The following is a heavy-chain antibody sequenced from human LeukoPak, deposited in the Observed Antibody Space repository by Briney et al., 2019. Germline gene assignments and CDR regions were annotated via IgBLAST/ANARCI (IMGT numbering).Heavy chain of an antibody. CDR1: GFTFTNFG. V-gene: IGHV3-23*01. Sequence: GGSLRLSCAASGFTFTNFGMSWVRQAPGKGLEWVSVISSSGGSTYYADSVRGRFTISRDTSKNTLYLQMNSLRAEDTAVYYCAKRNSHAFDVWGERTMVTVSS. CDR3: AKRNSHAFDV. J-gene: IGHJ3*01. CDR2: ISSSGGST.